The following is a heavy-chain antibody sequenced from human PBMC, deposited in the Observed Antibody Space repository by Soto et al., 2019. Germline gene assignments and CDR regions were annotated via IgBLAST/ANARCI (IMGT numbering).Heavy chain of an antibody. V-gene: IGHV4-34*01. D-gene: IGHD6-19*01. J-gene: IGHJ2*01. Sequence: QVQLQQWGAGLLKPSETLSLTCAVYGGSFSPYFWSWIRQPPGKGLEWIGEINHSGSTNYNPSLTRRATLSVDTSKNQVSLKLTSVTAADTAVYSCARLASGWKYYYFDFWGRGTPVTVSS. CDR1: GGSFSPYF. CDR3: ARLASGWKYYYFDF. CDR2: INHSGST.